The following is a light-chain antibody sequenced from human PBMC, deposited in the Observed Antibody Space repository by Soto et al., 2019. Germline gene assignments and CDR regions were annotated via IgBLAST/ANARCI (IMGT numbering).Light chain of an antibody. CDR1: KSNIGAGYG. CDR2: GNT. Sequence: QSVLTQPPSVTGAPGQRVTISCTGSKSNIGAGYGVSWYQQFPGTAPKLLIYGNTNRPSGVPERFSGSKSGALASLAITGLQTEDEAEYYCQSYDNSLIGLLFGGGTKLTVL. CDR3: QSYDNSLIGLL. J-gene: IGLJ2*01. V-gene: IGLV1-40*01.